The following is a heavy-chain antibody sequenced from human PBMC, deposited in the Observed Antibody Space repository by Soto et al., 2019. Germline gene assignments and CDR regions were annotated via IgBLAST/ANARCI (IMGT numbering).Heavy chain of an antibody. D-gene: IGHD3-3*01. J-gene: IGHJ5*02. V-gene: IGHV3-30*03. CDR1: GFTFSSYG. CDR3: ARGLSIFGVVNPSASWFDP. Sequence: PGGSLRLSCAASGFTFSSYGMHWVRQAPGKGLEWVAVISYDGSNKYYADSVKGRFTISRDNSKNTLYLQMNSLRSEDTAVYYCARGLSIFGVVNPSASWFDPWGQGTLVTVSS. CDR2: ISYDGSNK.